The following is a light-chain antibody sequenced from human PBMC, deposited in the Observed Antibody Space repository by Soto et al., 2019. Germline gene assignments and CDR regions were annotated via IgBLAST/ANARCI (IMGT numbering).Light chain of an antibody. CDR3: QQSYSTPFT. CDR2: AAS. Sequence: DIQMTQSPSSLSASLGDRVTITCRASQSISNYLNWYQQKPGKAPKLLIYAASSLQGTVPSRFSGSGSGTVFTLTISSLQPEDFATYYCQQSYSTPFTFGPGTKVDI. J-gene: IGKJ3*01. V-gene: IGKV1-39*01. CDR1: QSISNY.